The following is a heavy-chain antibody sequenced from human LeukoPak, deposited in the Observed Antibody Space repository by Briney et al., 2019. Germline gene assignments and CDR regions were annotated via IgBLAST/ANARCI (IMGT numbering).Heavy chain of an antibody. D-gene: IGHD2-21*02. CDR1: GYTVTELS. CDR2: FDPEDGET. J-gene: IGHJ4*02. CDR3: AEGGVTAILDY. Sequence: ASVKVSCKVSGYTVTELSMRWVRQAPGKGLEWRGGFDPEDGETVYAQNFQGRVTMTEDTSTDTAYMELSRLRSEDTAVYYCAEGGVTAILDYWGQGTLVTVSS. V-gene: IGHV1-24*01.